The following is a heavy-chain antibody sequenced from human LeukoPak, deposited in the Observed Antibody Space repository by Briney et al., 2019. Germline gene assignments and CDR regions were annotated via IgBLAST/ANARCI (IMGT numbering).Heavy chain of an antibody. D-gene: IGHD3-10*01. CDR3: AKRGGDY. J-gene: IGHJ4*02. V-gene: IGHV3-23*01. CDR2: ISGSGGTT. Sequence: GGSLRLSCAASGFTFSTYAMSWVRQAPGKGLEWVSAISGSGGTTYYADSVKGRFTISRDNSENTLYLQMNSLRAEDTAIYYSAKRGGDYWGQGTLVTVSS. CDR1: GFTFSTYA.